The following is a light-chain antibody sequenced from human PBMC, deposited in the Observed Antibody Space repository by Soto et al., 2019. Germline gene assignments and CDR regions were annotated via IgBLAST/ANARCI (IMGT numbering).Light chain of an antibody. V-gene: IGKV3-11*01. CDR2: DAS. J-gene: IGKJ4*01. CDR1: QSVSDY. CDR3: QQRSDWLT. Sequence: EIVLTQSPATLSLSPGERATLSCRASQSVSDYLAWYQQKPGQAPRLLIYDASNRAAGIPARFSGSGSGTDFTLTISSLEPEDFAVYFCQQRSDWLTFGGGTKVEI.